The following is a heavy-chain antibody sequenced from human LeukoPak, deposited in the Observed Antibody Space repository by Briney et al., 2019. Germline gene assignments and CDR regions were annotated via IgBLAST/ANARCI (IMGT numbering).Heavy chain of an antibody. V-gene: IGHV4-38-2*02. CDR2: IYHSGST. D-gene: IGHD6-19*01. CDR3: ARDRFGGWYALIDY. J-gene: IGHJ4*02. CDR1: SYSISSGYY. Sequence: SETLSLTCTVSSYSISSGYYWGWIRQPPGKGLEWIGTIYHSGSTNYNPSLKSRVTISVDTSNNQFALKLSSVTAADTAVYYCARDRFGGWYALIDYWGQGTLVTVSS.